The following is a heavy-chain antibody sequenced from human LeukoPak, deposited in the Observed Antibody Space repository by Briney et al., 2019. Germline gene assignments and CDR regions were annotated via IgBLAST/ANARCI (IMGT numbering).Heavy chain of an antibody. CDR1: GFTFSSYW. J-gene: IGHJ3*02. CDR3: ARDTIPTIATDAFDI. D-gene: IGHD5-12*01. Sequence: PGGSLRLSCAASGFTFSSYWMSWVRQAPGKGLEWVANIKQDGSEKYYADSVKGRFTISRDNAKNSLYLQMNSLRAEDTAVYYCARDTIPTIATDAFDIWGQGTMVTVSS. CDR2: IKQDGSEK. V-gene: IGHV3-7*01.